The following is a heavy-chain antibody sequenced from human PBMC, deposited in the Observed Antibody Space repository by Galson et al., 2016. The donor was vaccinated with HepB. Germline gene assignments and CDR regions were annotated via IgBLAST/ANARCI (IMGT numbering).Heavy chain of an antibody. CDR1: GGSVSSGNYY. CDR2: IDYSGST. D-gene: IGHD3-22*01. CDR3: ARGGYSDSRGFLRDYFDP. J-gene: IGHJ5*02. Sequence: SETLSLTCTVSGGSVSSGNYYWTWIRQPPGKGLEWIGYIDYSGSTNYDGSVKGRVTISVDKSKNQFSLKLSSVAAADTAVYYCARGGYSDSRGFLRDYFDPWGQGTPVTVSS. V-gene: IGHV4-61*01.